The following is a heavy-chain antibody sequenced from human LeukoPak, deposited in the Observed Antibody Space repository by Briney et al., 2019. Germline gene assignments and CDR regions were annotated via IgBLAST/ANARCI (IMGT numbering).Heavy chain of an antibody. D-gene: IGHD6-13*01. Sequence: SETLSLTCTVSSGSISISGGSISSSGTNYWGWIRQPPGEGLEWIGSIHYSGSTYYNPSLKSRVTISADTSKNQFSLKLRSVTAADTAVYYCARVAQRLVDGTHYYYYMDVWGKGTTVTVSS. CDR2: IHYSGST. J-gene: IGHJ6*03. V-gene: IGHV4-39*07. CDR1: SGSISISGGSISSSGTNY. CDR3: ARVAQRLVDGTHYYYYMDV.